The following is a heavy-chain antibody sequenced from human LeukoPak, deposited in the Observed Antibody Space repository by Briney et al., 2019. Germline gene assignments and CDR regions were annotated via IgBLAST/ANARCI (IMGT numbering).Heavy chain of an antibody. CDR1: GFTFSYYT. J-gene: IGHJ4*02. D-gene: IGHD6-6*01. V-gene: IGHV3-23*03. CDR2: IYAGGST. CDR3: AKTFSGSSEY. Sequence: PGGSLRLSCAASGFTFSYYTMYWVPQAPGKGLEWVSVIYAGGSTYYADSVKGRFTISRDDSKNTLYLQMNGLRAEDTAVYYCAKTFSGSSEYWGQGTLVTVSS.